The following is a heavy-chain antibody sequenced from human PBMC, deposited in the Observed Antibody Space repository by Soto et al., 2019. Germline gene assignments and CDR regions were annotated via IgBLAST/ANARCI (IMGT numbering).Heavy chain of an antibody. J-gene: IGHJ6*03. V-gene: IGHV3-21*01. CDR2: ISSSSSYI. D-gene: IGHD3-10*01. CDR3: ARRDGPPGGLYMDV. Sequence: GGSLRLSCAASGFTFSSYSMNWVRQAPGKGLEWVSSISSSSSYIYYADSVKGRFTISRDNAKNSLYLQMNSLRAEDTAVYYCARRDGPPGGLYMDVWGKGTTVTVS. CDR1: GFTFSSYS.